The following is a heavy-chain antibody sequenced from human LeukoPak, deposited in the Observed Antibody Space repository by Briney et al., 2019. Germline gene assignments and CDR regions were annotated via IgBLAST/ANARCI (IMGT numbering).Heavy chain of an antibody. J-gene: IGHJ5*02. D-gene: IGHD3-22*01. CDR3: ARPSYYYDSSGYYRRGQSAWFDP. V-gene: IGHV4-59*12. Sequence: SETLSLTCTVSGGSISSYYWSWIRQPPGKGLEWIGYIYYSGSTNYNPSLKSRVTISVDTSKNQFSLKLSSVTAADTAVYYCARPSYYYDSSGYYRRGQSAWFDPWGQGTLVTVSS. CDR1: GGSISSYY. CDR2: IYYSGST.